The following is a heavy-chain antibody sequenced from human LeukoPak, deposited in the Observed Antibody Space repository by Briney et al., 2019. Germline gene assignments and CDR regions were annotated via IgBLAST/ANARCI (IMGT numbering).Heavy chain of an antibody. CDR1: GYTFTSYG. Sequence: GASVKVSFTASGYTFTSYGISWVRQAPGRGLEWMGWISAYNGNTNYAQKLQGRVTMTTDTSTSTAYMELRSLRSDDTAVYYCARRFNYYGSGSYDYWGQGTLVTVSS. CDR3: ARRFNYYGSGSYDY. CDR2: ISAYNGNT. D-gene: IGHD3-10*01. J-gene: IGHJ4*02. V-gene: IGHV1-18*01.